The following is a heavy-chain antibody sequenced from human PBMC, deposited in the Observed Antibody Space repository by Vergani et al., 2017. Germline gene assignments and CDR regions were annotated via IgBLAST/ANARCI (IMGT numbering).Heavy chain of an antibody. CDR3: ARESGSYYDYDY. J-gene: IGHJ4*02. CDR2: ISSSSSYI. CDR1: GFTFSSYS. D-gene: IGHD1-26*01. V-gene: IGHV3-21*04. Sequence: EVQLLESGGGLVQPGGSLRLSCAASGFTFSSYSMNWVRQAPGKGLEWVSSISSSSSYIYYADSVKGRLTISRDNAKNSLYLQMNSLRAEDTAVYYCARESGSYYDYDYWGQGTLVTVSS.